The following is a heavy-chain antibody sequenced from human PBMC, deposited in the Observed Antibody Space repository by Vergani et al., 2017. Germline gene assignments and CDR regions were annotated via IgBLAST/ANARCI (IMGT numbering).Heavy chain of an antibody. CDR1: GGSFSGYY. V-gene: IGHV4-34*01. CDR3: ARHQDGCSSTSCYIRDAFDI. J-gene: IGHJ3*02. Sequence: QVQLQQWGAGLLKPSETLSLTCAVYGGSFSGYYWSWIRQPPGKGLEWIGEINHSGSTNYNPSLKSRVTISVDTSKNQFSLKLSSVTAADTAVYYCARHQDGCSSTSCYIRDAFDIWGQGTMVTVSS. D-gene: IGHD2-2*02. CDR2: INHSGST.